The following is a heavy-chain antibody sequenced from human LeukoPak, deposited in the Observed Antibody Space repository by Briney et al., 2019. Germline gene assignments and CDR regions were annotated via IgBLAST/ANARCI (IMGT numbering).Heavy chain of an antibody. D-gene: IGHD3-10*01. CDR3: ANGMVRGGPHYGMDV. J-gene: IGHJ6*02. V-gene: IGHV3-23*01. Sequence: GGSLRLSCAASGFTFSSYAMSWVRQAPGKGLEWVSGISGSGNNIYYADSVKGRFTISRDNSKNTLYLQINSLRAEDTAVYYCANGMVRGGPHYGMDVWGQGTTVTVSS. CDR1: GFTFSSYA. CDR2: ISGSGNNI.